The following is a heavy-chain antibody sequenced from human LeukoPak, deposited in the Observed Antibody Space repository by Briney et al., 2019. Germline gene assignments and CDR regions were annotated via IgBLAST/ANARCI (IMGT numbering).Heavy chain of an antibody. CDR2: ISYSGST. Sequence: PSETLSLTCTVSGGSISSYYWSWIRQPPGKGLEWIGYISYSGSTNYNPSLKSRVTISVDTSKKQFSLKLSSVTAADTAVYYCARGADSSGYYSIFHFDYWGQGTLVTVSS. V-gene: IGHV4-59*01. CDR3: ARGADSSGYYSIFHFDY. D-gene: IGHD3-22*01. J-gene: IGHJ4*02. CDR1: GGSISSYY.